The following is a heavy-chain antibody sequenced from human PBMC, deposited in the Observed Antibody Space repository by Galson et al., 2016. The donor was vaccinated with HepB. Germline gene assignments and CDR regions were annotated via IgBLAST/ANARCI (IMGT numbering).Heavy chain of an antibody. J-gene: IGHJ3*01. CDR2: IWSDGSNQ. CDR1: GYRFSGQA. CDR3: AKVPSMVRGF. V-gene: IGHV3-30*04. D-gene: IGHD3-10*01. Sequence: SLRLSCAASGYRFSGQAMHWVRQAPGKGLEWVAVIWSDGSNQYYGDSVKGRVTISRDNSKKTLYLQMNSLRAEDTAVYYCAKVPSMVRGFWGQGTMVTVSS.